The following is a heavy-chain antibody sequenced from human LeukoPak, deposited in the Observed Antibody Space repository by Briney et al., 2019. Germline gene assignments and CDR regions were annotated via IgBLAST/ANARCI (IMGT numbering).Heavy chain of an antibody. CDR3: ASHSGSYGTFDI. CDR2: FDPEDGET. J-gene: IGHJ3*02. V-gene: IGHV1-24*01. D-gene: IGHD1-26*01. Sequence: ASVKVSCKVSGYTLTELSMHWVRQAPGKGLEWMGGFDPEDGETIYAQKFQGRVTKTEDTSTDTAYMELSSLRSEDTAVYYCASHSGSYGTFDIWGQGTMVTVSS. CDR1: GYTLTELS.